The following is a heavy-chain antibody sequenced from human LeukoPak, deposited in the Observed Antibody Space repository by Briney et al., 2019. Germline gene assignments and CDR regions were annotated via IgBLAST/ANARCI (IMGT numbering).Heavy chain of an antibody. V-gene: IGHV1-18*01. D-gene: IGHD2-15*01. Sequence: EASVKVSCKASSFIFNNYGISWVRQAPGQGLEWMGWISGYNDNTKYSHNLQGRVTLPTDKSTNTAYMELRSLRSDDTAIYYCARAVSGGSSFFYMDVWGKGTTVTISS. CDR1: SFIFNNYG. CDR3: ARAVSGGSSFFYMDV. J-gene: IGHJ6*03. CDR2: ISGYNDNT.